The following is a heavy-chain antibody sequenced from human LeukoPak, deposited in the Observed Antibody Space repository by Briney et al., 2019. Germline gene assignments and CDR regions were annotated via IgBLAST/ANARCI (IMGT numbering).Heavy chain of an antibody. D-gene: IGHD3-10*01. CDR1: GGSFSGYY. CDR3: ARHDDGSGSSPSAWFDY. V-gene: IGHV4-34*01. J-gene: IGHJ4*02. Sequence: PSETLSLTCAVHGGSFSGYYWSWIRQPPGKGLEWIGEINHSGSTNYNPSLKSRVTISVDTSKNQFSLKLSSVTAADTAVYYCARHDDGSGSSPSAWFDYWGQGTLVTVSS. CDR2: INHSGST.